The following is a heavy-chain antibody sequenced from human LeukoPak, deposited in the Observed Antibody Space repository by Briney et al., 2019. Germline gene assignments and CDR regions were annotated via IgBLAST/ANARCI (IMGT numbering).Heavy chain of an antibody. J-gene: IGHJ3*01. CDR3: ARNIWFGESNDAFDF. CDR1: GYSFTGYY. V-gene: IGHV1-2*02. Sequence: GASVKVSCKASGYSFTGYYMHWVRQAPGQGLEWMGRIDPNAGGTNYAQKFQGRVTMTRDTSISTAYMELSRLRSGDTAVYYCARNIWFGESNDAFDFWGQGTMVTVSS. D-gene: IGHD3-10*01. CDR2: IDPNAGGT.